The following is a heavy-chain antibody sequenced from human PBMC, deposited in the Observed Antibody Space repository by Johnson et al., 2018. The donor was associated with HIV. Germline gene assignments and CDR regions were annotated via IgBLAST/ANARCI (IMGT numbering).Heavy chain of an antibody. CDR3: AREIIAARPSAFDI. Sequence: VQLVESGGGLVQPGGSLRLSCAASGFTVSSNYMSWVRQAPGKGLEWVSVIYSGGSTYYADSVKGRFTISRDNSKNTLYLQMNSLRAEDSAVYYCAREIIAARPSAFDIWGQGTMVTVSS. CDR1: GFTVSSNY. D-gene: IGHD6-6*01. CDR2: IYSGGST. V-gene: IGHV3-66*02. J-gene: IGHJ3*02.